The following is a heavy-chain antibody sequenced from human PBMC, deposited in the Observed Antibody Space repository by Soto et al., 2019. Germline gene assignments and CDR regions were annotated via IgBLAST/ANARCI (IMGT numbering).Heavy chain of an antibody. CDR2: IWYDGSNK. V-gene: IGHV3-33*01. CDR3: AREYYDFWSGYSHNWFDP. D-gene: IGHD3-3*01. J-gene: IGHJ5*02. Sequence: PGGSLRLSCAASGFTFSSYGMHWVRQAPGKGLEWVAVIWYDGSNKYYADSVKGRFTISRDNSKNTLYLQMNSLRAEDTAVYYCAREYYDFWSGYSHNWFDPWGQGTLVTVSS. CDR1: GFTFSSYG.